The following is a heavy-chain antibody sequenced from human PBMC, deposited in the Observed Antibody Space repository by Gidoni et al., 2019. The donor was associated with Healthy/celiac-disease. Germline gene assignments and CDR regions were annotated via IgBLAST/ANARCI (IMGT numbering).Heavy chain of an antibody. D-gene: IGHD2-21*02. V-gene: IGHV3-30*18. Sequence: QVQLVESGGGVVQPGRSLRLSCAASGFNFSSYAMHWVRQAPGKGLEWVAVISYDGSNKYYADSVKGRFTISRDNSKNTLYLQMNSRRAEDTAVYYCAKNKHGGNSIEYYFDYWGQGTLVTVSS. CDR1: GFNFSSYA. J-gene: IGHJ4*02. CDR2: ISYDGSNK. CDR3: AKNKHGGNSIEYYFDY.